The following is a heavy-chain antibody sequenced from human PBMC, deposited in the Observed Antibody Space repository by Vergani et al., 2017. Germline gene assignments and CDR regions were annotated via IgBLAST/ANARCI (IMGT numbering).Heavy chain of an antibody. CDR3: ARVPGGVGTIFGVATNYYGMDV. D-gene: IGHD3-3*01. CDR1: GFTFSSYW. Sequence: EVQLVESGGGLVQPGGSLRLSCAASGFTFSSYWMSWVRQAPGKGLEWVANIKQDGSEKYYVDSVKGRFTISRDNAKNSLYLQMNSLRAEDTTVYYCARVPGGVGTIFGVATNYYGMDVWGQGTTVTVSS. V-gene: IGHV3-7*01. CDR2: IKQDGSEK. J-gene: IGHJ6*02.